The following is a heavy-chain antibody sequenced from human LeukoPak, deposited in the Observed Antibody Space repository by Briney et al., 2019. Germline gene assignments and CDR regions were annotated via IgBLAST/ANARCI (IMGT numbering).Heavy chain of an antibody. CDR2: ISGSGGST. V-gene: IGHV3-23*01. CDR1: GFTFSSYA. CDR3: AKDRQSIAARPGPYYFDY. Sequence: GGSLRLSCAASGFTFSSYAMSWVRQAPGKGLEWVSAISGSGGSTYYADSVKGRFTISRDNSKNTLYLQMNSLRAKDTAVYYCAKDRQSIAARPGPYYFDYWGQGTLVTVSS. J-gene: IGHJ4*02. D-gene: IGHD6-6*01.